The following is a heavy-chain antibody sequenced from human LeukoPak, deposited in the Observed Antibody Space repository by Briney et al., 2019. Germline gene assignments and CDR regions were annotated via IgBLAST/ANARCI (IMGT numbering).Heavy chain of an antibody. CDR1: GGSISSGGYY. Sequence: SETLSLTCTVSGGSISSGGYYWSWIRQHPGKGLEWIGYIYYSGRPYYNPSLKSRVTISVATPKNQFSLKLSSVTAADPAVYYCARVVSGSGPNWFDPWGQGTLVTVSS. D-gene: IGHD5-12*01. CDR2: IYYSGRP. V-gene: IGHV4-31*03. CDR3: ARVVSGSGPNWFDP. J-gene: IGHJ5*02.